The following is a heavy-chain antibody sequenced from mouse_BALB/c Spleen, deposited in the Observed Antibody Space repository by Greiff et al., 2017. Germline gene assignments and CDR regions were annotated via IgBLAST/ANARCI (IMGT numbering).Heavy chain of an antibody. CDR2: INPSTGYT. V-gene: IGHV1-7*01. CDR3: ARSNPYYFDY. Sequence: QVQLKESGAELAKPGASVKMSCKASGYTFTSYWMHWVKQRPGQGLEWIGYINPSTGYTEYNQKFKDKATLTADKSSSTAYMQLSSLTSEDSAVYYCARSNPYYFDYWGQGTTLTVSS. CDR1: GYTFTSYW. D-gene: IGHD4-1*01. J-gene: IGHJ2*01.